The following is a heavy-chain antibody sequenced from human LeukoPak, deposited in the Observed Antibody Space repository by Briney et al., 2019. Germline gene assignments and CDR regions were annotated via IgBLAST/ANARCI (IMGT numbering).Heavy chain of an antibody. Sequence: GGSLRLSCPASGFTFSSYAMHWVRQAPGKGLEWVAVISYDGSNKYYADSVKGRFTISRDNSKNTLYLQMNSLRAEDTAVYYCARDLSGRDGYNYEYYFDYWGQGTLVTVSS. V-gene: IGHV3-30*01. CDR1: GFTFSSYA. D-gene: IGHD5-24*01. J-gene: IGHJ4*02. CDR2: ISYDGSNK. CDR3: ARDLSGRDGYNYEYYFDY.